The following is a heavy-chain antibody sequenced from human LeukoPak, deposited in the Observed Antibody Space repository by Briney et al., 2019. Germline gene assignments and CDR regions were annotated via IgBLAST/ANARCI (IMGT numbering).Heavy chain of an antibody. D-gene: IGHD6-19*01. CDR1: GGSISSYS. CDR2: VSNSGST. CDR3: ARGTAVAGT. V-gene: IGHV4-59*01. Sequence: PSETLSLTCTVSGGSISSYSWSWVRQPPGKGLEWIGYVSNSGSTNDNPSLKSRVTISIDTSKNQFALQLSSVTAADTAVYYCARGTAVAGTWGQGTLVTVSS. J-gene: IGHJ5*02.